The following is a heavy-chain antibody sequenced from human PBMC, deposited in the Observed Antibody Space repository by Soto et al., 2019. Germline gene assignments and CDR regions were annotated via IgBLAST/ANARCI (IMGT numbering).Heavy chain of an antibody. CDR3: AREGAAANFDY. CDR1: GFTFSSYD. Sequence: GGSLRLSCAASGFTFSSYDMHWVRQATGKGLEWVSDIGTAGDTYYPGSVKGRFTISRENARNPLYLQMNSLRAGDTAVYYCAREGAAANFDYWGQGTLVTVSS. V-gene: IGHV3-13*01. D-gene: IGHD6-13*01. CDR2: IGTAGDT. J-gene: IGHJ4*02.